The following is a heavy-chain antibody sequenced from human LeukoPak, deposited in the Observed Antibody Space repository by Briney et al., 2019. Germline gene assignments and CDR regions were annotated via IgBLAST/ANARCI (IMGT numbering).Heavy chain of an antibody. D-gene: IGHD3-22*01. CDR2: IYYSGST. V-gene: IGHV4-59*08. CDR1: GGSISSYY. CDR3: ARLRRDSSGYYLGYYFDY. J-gene: IGHJ4*02. Sequence: TASETLSLTCTVSGGSISSYYWSWIRQPPGKGLEWIGYIYYSGSTNYNPSLKSRVTISVDTSKNQFSLKLSSVTAADTAVYYCARLRRDSSGYYLGYYFDYWGQGTLVTVSS.